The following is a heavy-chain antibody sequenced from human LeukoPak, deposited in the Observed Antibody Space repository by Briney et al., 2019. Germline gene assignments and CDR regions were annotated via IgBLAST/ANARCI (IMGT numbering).Heavy chain of an antibody. D-gene: IGHD6-13*01. CDR1: GFTFSDYY. CDR2: ISSSGSTI. Sequence: GGSLRLSCAASGFTFSDYYMSWIRQAPGKGLEWVSHISSSGSTIYYADSVRGRFTISRDNAKNSLYLQMNSLRAEDTAVYYCARDRNPLSIAAADPGYYFDYWGQGTLVTVSS. CDR3: ARDRNPLSIAAADPGYYFDY. V-gene: IGHV3-11*01. J-gene: IGHJ4*02.